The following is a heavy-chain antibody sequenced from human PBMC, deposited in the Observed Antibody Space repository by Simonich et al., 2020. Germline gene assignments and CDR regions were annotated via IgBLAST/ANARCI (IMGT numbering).Heavy chain of an antibody. Sequence: QVQLQESGPGLVKPSETLSLTCAVSGYSISSGYYWGWIRQPPGKGREWIWSIYHSGSTYYNPSLKSRVTISVDTSKNQFSLKLSSVTAADTAVYYCARVGYSNYYYYGMDVWGQGTTVTVSS. D-gene: IGHD6-13*01. V-gene: IGHV4-38-2*01. CDR3: ARVGYSNYYYYGMDV. CDR2: IYHSGST. J-gene: IGHJ6*02. CDR1: GYSISSGYY.